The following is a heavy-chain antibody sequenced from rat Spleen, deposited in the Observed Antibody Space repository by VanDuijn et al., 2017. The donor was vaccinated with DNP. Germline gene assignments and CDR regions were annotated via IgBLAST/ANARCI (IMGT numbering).Heavy chain of an antibody. V-gene: IGHV5-7*01. J-gene: IGHJ2*01. D-gene: IGHD5-1*01. Sequence: EVQLVESGGGLVQPGRSLKLSCVASGFTFSDYNMAWVRQAPKKGLEWVASISYDGSSTYYRDSVKGRFTISRDNAKSTLYLQMDSLRSEDTATYYCTTDLGDYWGQGVMVTVSS. CDR1: GFTFSDYN. CDR2: ISYDGSST. CDR3: TTDLGDY.